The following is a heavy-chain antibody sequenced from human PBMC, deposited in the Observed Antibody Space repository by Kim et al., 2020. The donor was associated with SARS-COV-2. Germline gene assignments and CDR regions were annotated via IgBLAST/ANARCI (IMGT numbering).Heavy chain of an antibody. CDR1: GFTFSSYA. CDR3: AKDGNYYDSSGYYAIFDY. CDR2: ISGSGGST. J-gene: IGHJ4*02. D-gene: IGHD3-22*01. Sequence: GGSLRLSCAASGFTFSSYAMSWVRQAPGKGLEWVSAISGSGGSTYYADSVKGRFTISRDNSKNTLYLQMNSLRAEDTAVYYCAKDGNYYDSSGYYAIFDYWGQGTLVTVSS. V-gene: IGHV3-23*01.